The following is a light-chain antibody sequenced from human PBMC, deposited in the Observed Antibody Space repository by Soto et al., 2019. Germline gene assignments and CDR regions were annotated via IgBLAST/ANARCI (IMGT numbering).Light chain of an antibody. J-gene: IGLJ1*01. Sequence: QSVLTQPPSASGSPGQSVTIACTGTSSDVGGYNYVSWYQQHPGKAPKLIIYEVSKRPSGVPDRFSGSKSGNTASLTVSGLQAEDEADYYCSSYAGINNYVFGTGTKVTVL. CDR1: SSDVGGYNY. CDR3: SSYAGINNYV. V-gene: IGLV2-8*01. CDR2: EVS.